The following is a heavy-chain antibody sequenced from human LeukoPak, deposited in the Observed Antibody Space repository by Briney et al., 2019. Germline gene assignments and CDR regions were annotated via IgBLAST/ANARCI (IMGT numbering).Heavy chain of an antibody. D-gene: IGHD5-18*01. CDR2: ISGSAGST. CDR1: GFTFSSYG. J-gene: IGHJ4*02. V-gene: IGHV3-23*01. CDR3: AKGSGRGYSYGLEY. Sequence: GGSLRLSCVASGFTFSSYGMTRVRQAPGKGPEWVSLISGSAGSTYYADSVKGRFSISRDNSKNTMYLQMNSLRAEDTAVYYCAKGSGRGYSYGLEYWGQGTLVTVSS.